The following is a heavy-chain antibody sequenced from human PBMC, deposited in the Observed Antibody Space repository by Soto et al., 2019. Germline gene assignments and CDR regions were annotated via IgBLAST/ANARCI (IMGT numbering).Heavy chain of an antibody. Sequence: EVQLVESGGGLVQPGGSLRLSCAASGFTYSSSWRNWVRQAPGKGLEWVASIKQDGSEKYYVDAVKGRFTISRDNAKNSLYLQMNSLRVEDTAVYYCAREYCSGGNCYWDAFDIWGQGTMVTVSS. D-gene: IGHD2-15*01. J-gene: IGHJ3*02. CDR2: IKQDGSEK. CDR3: AREYCSGGNCYWDAFDI. CDR1: GFTYSSSW. V-gene: IGHV3-7*01.